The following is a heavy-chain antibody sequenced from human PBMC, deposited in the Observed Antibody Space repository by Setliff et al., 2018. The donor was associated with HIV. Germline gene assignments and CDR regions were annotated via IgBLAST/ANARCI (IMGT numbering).Heavy chain of an antibody. V-gene: IGHV4-61*09. CDR1: GDSITSGTYY. CDR2: ISTSGTT. Sequence: PSETLSLTCTVSGDSITSGTYYWSWIRQPAGMRLEWIGHISTSGTTNYNPSLKSRVTISADTSKSQFSLKLTSVTAADTAAYFCARVSTDYVWGSFLSSGPYYFDFWGQGARVTVSS. D-gene: IGHD3-16*01. CDR3: ARVSTDYVWGSFLSSGPYYFDF. J-gene: IGHJ4*02.